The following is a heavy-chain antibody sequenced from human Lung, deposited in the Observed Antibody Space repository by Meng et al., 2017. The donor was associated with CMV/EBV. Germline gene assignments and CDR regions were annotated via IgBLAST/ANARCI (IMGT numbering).Heavy chain of an antibody. CDR3: ARDPYYDFWDGYYAAYYYFGLDD. D-gene: IGHD3-3*01. J-gene: IGHJ6*02. Sequence: SXXVSXKASGYTFTNNYIHWVRQAPGQGLEWMGTINPSGGTTRYTQKFQGRVTMTRDTSTATVYMEVSSLRSEDTAVYYCARDPYYDFWDGYYAAYYYFGLDDWGQGXRVTVSS. CDR2: INPSGGTT. CDR1: GYTFTNNY. V-gene: IGHV1-46*01.